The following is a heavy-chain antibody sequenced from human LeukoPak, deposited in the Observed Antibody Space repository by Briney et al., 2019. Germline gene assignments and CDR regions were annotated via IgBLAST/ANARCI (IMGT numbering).Heavy chain of an antibody. D-gene: IGHD2-15*01. Sequence: GGSLRLSCSASGFTFSSCSMNWVRQAPGKGLEWVSSISSSSSYIYYADSVRGRFTISRDNAKDSLYLQMNSLRAEDTAVYYCAREYCSGGSCSDYWGQGTLVTVSS. J-gene: IGHJ4*02. CDR2: ISSSSSYI. CDR3: AREYCSGGSCSDY. CDR1: GFTFSSCS. V-gene: IGHV3-21*01.